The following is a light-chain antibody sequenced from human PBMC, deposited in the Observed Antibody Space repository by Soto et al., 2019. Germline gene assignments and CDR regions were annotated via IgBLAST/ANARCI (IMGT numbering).Light chain of an antibody. V-gene: IGLV2-14*01. CDR3: SADTSSSTLVV. Sequence: QSVLTQPASVSGSPGQSITISCTGTSSDVGGLNFVSWYQQHPGKAPKLMIYDVGNRPAGVSNRFSGSKSGNTASLTISRLQAEDEADYYCSADTSSSTLVVFGGGTKLTVL. J-gene: IGLJ2*01. CDR2: DVG. CDR1: SSDVGGLNF.